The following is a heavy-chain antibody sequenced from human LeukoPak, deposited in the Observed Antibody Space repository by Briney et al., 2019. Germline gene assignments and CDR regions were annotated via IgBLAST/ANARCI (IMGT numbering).Heavy chain of an antibody. J-gene: IGHJ5*02. Sequence: SETLSLTCAVYGGSFSGYYWSWIRQPPGKGLEWIGEINHSGSTNYNPSLKRRVTISVDTSKNQFSLKLSSVTAADTAVYYCARNMPKYYYGSGTHSWFDPWGQGTLVTVSS. CDR3: ARNMPKYYYGSGTHSWFDP. D-gene: IGHD3-10*01. V-gene: IGHV4-34*01. CDR2: INHSGST. CDR1: GGSFSGYY.